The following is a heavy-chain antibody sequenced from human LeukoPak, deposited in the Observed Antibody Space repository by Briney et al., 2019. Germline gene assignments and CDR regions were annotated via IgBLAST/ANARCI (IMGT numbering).Heavy chain of an antibody. CDR1: GFTFSTYW. J-gene: IGHJ4*02. Sequence: QPGGSLRLSCAASGFTFSTYWIHWVRQAPGKGLVWVSHINGDGSSTSYADSVKGRFAISRNNAKNTLYLQMNSLRAEDTAVYYCARTMTGAFFDYWGQGALVTVS. CDR3: ARTMTGAFFDY. CDR2: INGDGSST. D-gene: IGHD3-9*01. V-gene: IGHV3-74*01.